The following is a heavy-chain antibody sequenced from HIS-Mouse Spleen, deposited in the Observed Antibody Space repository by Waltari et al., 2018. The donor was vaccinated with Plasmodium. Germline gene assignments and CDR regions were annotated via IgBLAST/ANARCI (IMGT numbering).Heavy chain of an antibody. CDR1: GFSLSTSGMC. Sequence: QVTLRESGPALVKPTQTLTLTCTCSGFSLSTSGMCVSWIRQPPGKALEWLARIDWDDDKYYSTSLKTRLTISKDTSKNQVVLTMTNMDPVDTATYYCARSYYYDSSGYGTFDPWGQGTLVTVSS. D-gene: IGHD3-22*01. J-gene: IGHJ5*02. CDR3: ARSYYYDSSGYGTFDP. V-gene: IGHV2-70*15. CDR2: IDWDDDK.